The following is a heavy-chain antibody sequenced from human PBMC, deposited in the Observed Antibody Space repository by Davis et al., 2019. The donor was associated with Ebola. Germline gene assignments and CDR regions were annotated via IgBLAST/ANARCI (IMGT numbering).Heavy chain of an antibody. V-gene: IGHV4-4*02. CDR1: GGSISGGHW. D-gene: IGHD4-11*01. J-gene: IGHJ4*02. CDR2: TYHSGST. Sequence: SETLSLTCSVSGGSISGGHWWPWLRQSPGKGLEWIGETYHSGSTNYNSSLKSRVTISVDKSKNQFSLSLTSVTAADTAVYYCARLHYRSHFDSWGQGTLVTVSS. CDR3: ARLHYRSHFDS.